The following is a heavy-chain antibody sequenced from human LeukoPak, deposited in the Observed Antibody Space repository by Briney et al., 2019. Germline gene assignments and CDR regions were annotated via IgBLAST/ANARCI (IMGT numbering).Heavy chain of an antibody. CDR1: GGSFSGYY. J-gene: IGHJ6*03. Sequence: SETLSLTCAVYGGSFSGYYWNWIRQPPGKGLEWIGEINHSGRTNYNPSLKSRDTISVDTSKNQFSLKLSSVTAADTAVYYCARVLLLDYYYYMDVWGKGTTVTVSS. V-gene: IGHV4-34*01. CDR2: INHSGRT. CDR3: ARVLLLDYYYYMDV.